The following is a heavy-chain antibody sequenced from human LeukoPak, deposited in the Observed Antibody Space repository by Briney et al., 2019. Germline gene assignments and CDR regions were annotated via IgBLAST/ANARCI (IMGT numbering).Heavy chain of an antibody. Sequence: WASVKVSCKASGYTFTGYYMHWVRQAPGQGLEWMGWINPNSGGTNYAQKFQGRVTMTRDTSISTAYMELSRLRSDDTAVYYCARGKPEQWLVASVDYWGQGTLVTVSS. CDR2: INPNSGGT. J-gene: IGHJ4*02. V-gene: IGHV1-2*02. CDR1: GYTFTGYY. CDR3: ARGKPEQWLVASVDY. D-gene: IGHD6-19*01.